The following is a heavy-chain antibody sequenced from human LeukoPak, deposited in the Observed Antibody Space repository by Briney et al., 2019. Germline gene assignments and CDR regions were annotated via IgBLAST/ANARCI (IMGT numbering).Heavy chain of an antibody. CDR2: IYPGDSDT. Sequence: GESLKISCKGSGYGFTSYWIGWVRQMPGKGLEWMGIIYPGDSDTRYSPSFQGQVTISADKSISTAYLQWSSLKASDTAMYYCARHPESGSYGSIGGAFDTWGQGTMVTVSS. CDR1: GYGFTSYW. J-gene: IGHJ3*02. V-gene: IGHV5-51*01. D-gene: IGHD1-26*01. CDR3: ARHPESGSYGSIGGAFDT.